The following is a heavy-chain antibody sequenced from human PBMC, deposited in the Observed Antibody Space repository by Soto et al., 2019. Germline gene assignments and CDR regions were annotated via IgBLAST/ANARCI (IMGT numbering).Heavy chain of an antibody. V-gene: IGHV1-46*01. Sequence: ASVKVSCKAPGDTFTSYYLNWVRQAPGQGLEWMGVINPHGGSTKYAQKFQGRVTMTRDTSRSTVYMELRSLRSDDTAMYFCAIYHLELFRFDYWGQGTLVTAPQ. CDR2: INPHGGST. J-gene: IGHJ4*02. CDR3: AIYHLELFRFDY. CDR1: GDTFTSYY. D-gene: IGHD2-2*01.